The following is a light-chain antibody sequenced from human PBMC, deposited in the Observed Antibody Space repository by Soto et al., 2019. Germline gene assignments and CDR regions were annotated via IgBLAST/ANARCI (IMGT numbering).Light chain of an antibody. CDR1: QGISSY. V-gene: IGKV1-8*01. Sequence: ASQGISSYLAWYQQKPGKAPKLLIYAASTLQSGVPSRFSGSGSWSDFTLTVYCLDPGYWASCCTELYVNLPLTSGGGTKVDIK. J-gene: IGKJ4*01. CDR3: ELYVNLPLT. CDR2: AAS.